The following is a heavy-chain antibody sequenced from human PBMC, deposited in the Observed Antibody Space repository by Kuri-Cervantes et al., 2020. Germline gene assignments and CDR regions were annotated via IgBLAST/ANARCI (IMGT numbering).Heavy chain of an antibody. CDR3: AGDEYYYDSSGYSLPY. V-gene: IGHV3-23*01. J-gene: IGHJ4*02. Sequence: GESLKISCAASGFTFSNYWMSWVRQAPGKGLEWVSAISGSGGSTYYADSVKGRFTISRDNSKNTLYLQMNSLRAEDTAVYYCAGDEYYYDSSGYSLPYWGQGTLVTVSS. CDR2: ISGSGGST. CDR1: GFTFSNYW. D-gene: IGHD3-22*01.